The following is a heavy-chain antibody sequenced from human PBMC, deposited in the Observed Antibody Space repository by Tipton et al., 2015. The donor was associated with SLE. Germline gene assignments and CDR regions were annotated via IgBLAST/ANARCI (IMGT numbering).Heavy chain of an antibody. Sequence: TLSLTCTVSGGSISSYYWSWIRQPPGKGLEWIGYIYYSGSTYYNPSLKSRVTISVDTSKNQFSLKLSSVTAADTAVYYCARDNRYDFWSGSYFDYWGQGTLVTVSS. CDR3: ARDNRYDFWSGSYFDY. V-gene: IGHV4-59*12. D-gene: IGHD3-3*01. CDR2: IYYSGST. J-gene: IGHJ4*02. CDR1: GGSISSYY.